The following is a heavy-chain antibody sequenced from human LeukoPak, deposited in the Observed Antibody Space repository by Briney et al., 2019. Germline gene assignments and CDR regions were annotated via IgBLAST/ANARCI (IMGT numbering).Heavy chain of an antibody. CDR3: ARHSYYDSNGPFDY. V-gene: IGHV4-4*09. CDR2: IYTSGST. Sequence: PSETLFLTCTVSGGSISSYYWSWIRQPPGKGLEWIGYIYTSGSTNCNPSLKSRVTISVDTSKNHFSLKLSSVTAADTAVFYCARHSYYDSNGPFDYWGQGTLVTVSS. CDR1: GGSISSYY. D-gene: IGHD3-22*01. J-gene: IGHJ4*02.